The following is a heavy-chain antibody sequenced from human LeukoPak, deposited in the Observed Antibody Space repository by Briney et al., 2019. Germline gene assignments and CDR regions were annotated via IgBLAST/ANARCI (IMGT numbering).Heavy chain of an antibody. D-gene: IGHD3-10*01. CDR3: ARGSRGIRGYFDS. J-gene: IGHJ4*02. CDR1: GYTFTSYD. V-gene: IGHV1-18*04. Sequence: GASVTVSCKTSGYTFTSYDITWVRQAPGQGLEWMGWVSGFSGETVYAQKLQGRVSMTKDASSNTAYMELRSLRSDDTAVYFCARGSRGIRGYFDSWGQGTLVTVSS. CDR2: VSGFSGET.